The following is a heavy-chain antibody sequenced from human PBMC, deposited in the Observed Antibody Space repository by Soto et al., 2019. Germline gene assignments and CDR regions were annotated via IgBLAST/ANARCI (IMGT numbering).Heavy chain of an antibody. Sequence: GVLRLSCAASGFTFSLYSMIWVRQAPGKGLEWVSAISGSGGSTYYADSVKGRFTISRDNSKNTLYLQMNSLRAEDTAVYYCARSMVFWSGYQYYFDYWGQGTLVTVSS. J-gene: IGHJ4*02. CDR2: ISGSGGST. CDR1: GFTFSLYS. CDR3: ARSMVFWSGYQYYFDY. D-gene: IGHD3-3*01. V-gene: IGHV3-23*01.